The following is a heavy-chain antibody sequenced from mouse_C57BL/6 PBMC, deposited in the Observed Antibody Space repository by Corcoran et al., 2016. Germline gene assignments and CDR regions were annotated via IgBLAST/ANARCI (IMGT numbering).Heavy chain of an antibody. D-gene: IGHD2-2*01. Sequence: QVQLQQSGAELMKPGASVKLSCKATGYTFTGYWIEWVKQGPGHGLEWIGEMLPGSGSTNYKDKVKGKDTFTADTSSNTAYMQLSSLTTEESAIYYCARGEVYYGYDGYYAMDYWGQGTSVTVSS. CDR2: MLPGSGST. V-gene: IGHV1-9*01. J-gene: IGHJ4*01. CDR3: ARGEVYYGYDGYYAMDY. CDR1: GYTFTGYW.